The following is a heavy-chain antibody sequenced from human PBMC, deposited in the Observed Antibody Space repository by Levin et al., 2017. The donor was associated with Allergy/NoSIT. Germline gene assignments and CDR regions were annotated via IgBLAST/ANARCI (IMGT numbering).Heavy chain of an antibody. J-gene: IGHJ4*02. D-gene: IGHD3-22*01. Sequence: GGSLRLSCAASGFTFSSYAMSWVRQAPGKGLEWVSAISGSGGSTYYADSVKGRFTISRDNSKNTLYLQMNSLRAEDTAVYYCAKDPYYDSSGLSLSFDYWGQGTLVTVSS. CDR3: AKDPYYDSSGLSLSFDY. CDR1: GFTFSSYA. V-gene: IGHV3-23*01. CDR2: ISGSGGST.